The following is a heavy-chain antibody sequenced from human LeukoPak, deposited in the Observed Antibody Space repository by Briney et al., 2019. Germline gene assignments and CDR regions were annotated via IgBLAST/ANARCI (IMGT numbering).Heavy chain of an antibody. J-gene: IGHJ6*02. CDR1: GYTFTSYG. V-gene: IGHV1-69*13. Sequence: SVKVSCKASGYTFTSYGISWVRQAPGQGLEWMGGIIPIFGTANYAQKFQGRVTITADESTSTAYMELSSLRSEDTAVYYCTRDDRPYYYYGMDVWGQGTTVTVSS. CDR3: TRDDRPYYYYGMDV. CDR2: IIPIFGTA.